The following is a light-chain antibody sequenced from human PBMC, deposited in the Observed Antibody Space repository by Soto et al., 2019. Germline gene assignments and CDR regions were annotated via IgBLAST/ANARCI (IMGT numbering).Light chain of an antibody. CDR2: LEGSGSY. J-gene: IGLJ2*01. V-gene: IGLV4-60*03. CDR1: SGHSSYI. CDR3: ETWDSNSVV. Sequence: LGSSGKLTCTLSSGHSSYIIAWHQQQPGKAPRYLMKLEGSGSYNKGSGVPDRFSGSSSGADRYLTISNLQSEDEADYYCETWDSNSVVFGGGTKLTVL.